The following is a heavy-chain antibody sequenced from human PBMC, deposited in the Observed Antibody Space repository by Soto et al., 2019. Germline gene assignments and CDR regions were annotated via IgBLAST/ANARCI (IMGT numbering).Heavy chain of an antibody. CDR3: VRGFMSPDY. CDR1: GFTFSDYA. Sequence: GGSLRLSCAASGFTFSDYAMTWVRQAPGKGLEWISTIRGARGDTFYADSVKGRFTISRDNSRNTLSLQMNTLSAEDTAVYYCVRGFMSPDYWGQGTLVTVS. D-gene: IGHD3-10*01. J-gene: IGHJ4*02. V-gene: IGHV3-23*01. CDR2: IRGARGDT.